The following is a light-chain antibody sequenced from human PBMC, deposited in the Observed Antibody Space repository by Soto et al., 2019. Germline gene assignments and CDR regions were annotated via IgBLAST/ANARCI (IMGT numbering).Light chain of an antibody. Sequence: QLVLTQSSSASASLGSSVKLTCTLSSGHRSYIIAWHQQQPGKAPRYLMKLEGSGTYSKGSGVPDRFSGSSSGADRYLTISNLQSEDEADYYCETWDSSTRVFGGGTKLPVL. V-gene: IGLV4-60*03. CDR3: ETWDSSTRV. CDR2: LEGSGTY. J-gene: IGLJ3*02. CDR1: SGHRSYI.